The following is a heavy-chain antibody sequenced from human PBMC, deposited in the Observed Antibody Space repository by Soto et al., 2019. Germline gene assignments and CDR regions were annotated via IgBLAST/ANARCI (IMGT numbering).Heavy chain of an antibody. V-gene: IGHV3-33*01. J-gene: IGHJ4*02. CDR3: AGDRYYGWGSYSSGF. CDR2: IWYDGSNK. CDR1: GFTFSSYG. D-gene: IGHD3-10*01. Sequence: GGSLRLSCAASGFTFSSYGMRWVRQAPGKGLEWVAVIWYDGSNKYYADSVKGRFTISRDNSKNTLYLQMNSLRAEDTAVYYCAGDRYYGWGSYSSGFWGQGTLVTVSS.